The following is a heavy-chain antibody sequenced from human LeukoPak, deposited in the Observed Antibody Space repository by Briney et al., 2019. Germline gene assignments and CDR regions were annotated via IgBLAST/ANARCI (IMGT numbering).Heavy chain of an antibody. CDR1: GGSFSGYY. CDR3: ARVVYYGMDV. Sequence: PSETLSLTCAVYGGSFSGYYWSWIRQPPGKGLEWIGEINHSGSTNYNPPLKSRVTISVDTSKNQFSLKLSSVTAADTAVYYCARVVYYGMDVWGQGTTVTVSS. J-gene: IGHJ6*02. V-gene: IGHV4-34*01. CDR2: INHSGST.